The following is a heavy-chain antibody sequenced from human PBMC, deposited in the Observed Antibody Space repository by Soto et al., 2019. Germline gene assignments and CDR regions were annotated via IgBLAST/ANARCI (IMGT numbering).Heavy chain of an antibody. CDR3: ARGLRYYGSGSYRQRWFDP. CDR2: INHSGST. CDR1: GGSFSGYY. V-gene: IGHV4-34*01. J-gene: IGHJ5*02. D-gene: IGHD3-10*01. Sequence: PSETLSLTCAVYGGSFSGYYWSWIRQPPGKGLEWIGEINHSGSTNYNPSLKSRVTISVDTSKNQFSLKLSSVTAADTAVYYCARGLRYYGSGSYRQRWFDPWGQGTLVT.